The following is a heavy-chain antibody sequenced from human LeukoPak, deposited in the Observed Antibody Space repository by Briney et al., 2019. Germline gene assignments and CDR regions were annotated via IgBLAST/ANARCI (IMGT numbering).Heavy chain of an antibody. CDR2: IRGGGSNK. D-gene: IGHD3-22*01. J-gene: IGHJ3*01. V-gene: IGHV3-30*04. CDR1: GFTFSSYA. Sequence: GGSLRLSCAASGFTFSSYAMHWVRQAPGKGLEWVAFIRGGGSNKYYADSVKGRFTISRDNSKKTMYLQMNSLRAEDTAVYYCARLLFYHDTSGYRPFDVWGQGTMVTASS. CDR3: ARLLFYHDTSGYRPFDV.